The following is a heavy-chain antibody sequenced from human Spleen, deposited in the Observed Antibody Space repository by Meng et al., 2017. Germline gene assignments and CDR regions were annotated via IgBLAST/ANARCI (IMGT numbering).Heavy chain of an antibody. V-gene: IGHV1-2*06. CDR2: INPNSGGT. J-gene: IGHJ4*02. Sequence: QLVQCGAEVKKAGASARGACKASGYAFTGYYIHWVRQAPGQGLEWMGRINPNSGGTNYAQKFQGRVTMTSDTSTNTVYMELTSLRSDDTAAYFCARDQLIMIRGTCTFDFGGQGTLVTVSS. CDR3: ARDQLIMIRGTCTFDF. D-gene: IGHD3-10*01. CDR1: GYAFTGYY.